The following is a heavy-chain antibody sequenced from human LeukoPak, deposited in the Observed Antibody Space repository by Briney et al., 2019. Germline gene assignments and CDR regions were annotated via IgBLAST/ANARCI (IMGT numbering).Heavy chain of an antibody. CDR1: GGSISSYY. V-gene: IGHV4-59*01. CDR2: IYYSGST. Sequence: SETLSLTCTVPGGSISSYYWSWIRQPPGKGLEWIGYIYYSGSTNYNPSLKSRVTISVDTSKNQFSLKLSSVTAADTAVYYCARVQYYYGSGTSWFDPWGQGTLVTVSS. CDR3: ARVQYYYGSGTSWFDP. D-gene: IGHD3-10*01. J-gene: IGHJ5*02.